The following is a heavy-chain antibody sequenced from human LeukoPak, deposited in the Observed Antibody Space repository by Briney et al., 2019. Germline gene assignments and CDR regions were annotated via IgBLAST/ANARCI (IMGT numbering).Heavy chain of an antibody. CDR3: ARGRTIFGVVNPLYYYYYYMDV. J-gene: IGHJ6*03. Sequence: SETLSLTCAVYGGSFSGYYWSWIRQPPGKGLEWIGEINHSGSTNYNPSLKSRVTISVDTSKNQFSLKLSSVTAADTAVYYCARGRTIFGVVNPLYYYYYYMDVWGKGTTVTVSS. CDR2: INHSGST. D-gene: IGHD3-3*01. V-gene: IGHV4-34*01. CDR1: GGSFSGYY.